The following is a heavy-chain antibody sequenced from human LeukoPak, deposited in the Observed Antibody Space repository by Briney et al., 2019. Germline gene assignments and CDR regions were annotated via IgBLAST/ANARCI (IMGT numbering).Heavy chain of an antibody. CDR2: IKQDGSEK. J-gene: IGHJ5*02. CDR1: GFIFSSYW. Sequence: GRSLRLSCAASGFIFSSYWMSWVRQAPGKGLEWVANIKQDGSEKYYVDSVKGRFTISRDNAKNSLYLQMNSLRVEDSAVYYCATDLIHYYASGAKTWGQGTLVTVSS. V-gene: IGHV3-7*01. CDR3: ATDLIHYYASGAKT. D-gene: IGHD3-10*01.